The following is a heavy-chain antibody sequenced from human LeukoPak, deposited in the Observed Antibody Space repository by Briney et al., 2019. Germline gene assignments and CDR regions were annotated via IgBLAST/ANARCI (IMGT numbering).Heavy chain of an antibody. V-gene: IGHV4-39*01. D-gene: IGHD3-3*01. J-gene: IGHJ4*02. CDR1: GGSISSSSYY. CDR3: ARHMGDFRSGYRCDY. Sequence: SETLFLTCTVSGGSISSSSYYWGWIRQPPGKGLEWIGNIYYSGTSYYNPSLKSRVTISVDTSESQLSLKLSSVTAADTAVYYCARHMGDFRSGYRCDYWGQGTLVTASS. CDR2: IYYSGTS.